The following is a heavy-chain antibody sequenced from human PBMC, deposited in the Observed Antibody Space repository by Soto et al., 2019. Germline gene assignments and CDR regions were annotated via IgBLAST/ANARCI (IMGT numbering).Heavy chain of an antibody. CDR1: AGSISSDGFY. J-gene: IGHJ4*02. Sequence: QVQLQESGPGLVKPSQTLSLTCSVSAGSISSDGFYWNWIRQPPGKGLEWIGYIYHSGGTYSSPSLRSRVTISVDTSKNQFTLKLSSVTAADPAVYYCARDRGGYGVFAYWGQGTLVTVSS. CDR2: IYHSGGT. V-gene: IGHV4-31*03. CDR3: ARDRGGYGVFAY. D-gene: IGHD5-12*01.